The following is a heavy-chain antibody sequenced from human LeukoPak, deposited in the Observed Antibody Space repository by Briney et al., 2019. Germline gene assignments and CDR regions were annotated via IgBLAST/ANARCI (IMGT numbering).Heavy chain of an antibody. V-gene: IGHV4-34*01. D-gene: IGHD3-22*01. J-gene: IGHJ5*02. CDR2: LNHSGST. Sequence: SETLSLTCAVYGGSFSGYYWRWIRAPPGKGGVGIGELNHSGSTNYNPSLKSRVTVSVDTSKNQFSLKLSSVTAADTAVYYCARRSDSSGYYGPYNWFDPWGQGTLVTVPS. CDR1: GGSFSGYY. CDR3: ARRSDSSGYYGPYNWFDP.